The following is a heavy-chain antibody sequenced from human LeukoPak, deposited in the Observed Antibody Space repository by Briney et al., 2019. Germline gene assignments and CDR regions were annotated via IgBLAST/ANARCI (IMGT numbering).Heavy chain of an antibody. CDR1: VGSISSGSYY. V-gene: IGHV4-61*02. J-gene: IGHJ3*02. CDR2: IYTSGST. D-gene: IGHD4-17*01. CDR3: ARAWTTSGDAFDI. Sequence: KTSQTLSLTCTVSVGSISSGSYYWSWIRQPAGKGLEWIGRIYTSGSTNYNPSLKSRVTISVDPSKNQFSLKLSSVTAADTAVYYCARAWTTSGDAFDIWGQGTMVTVSS.